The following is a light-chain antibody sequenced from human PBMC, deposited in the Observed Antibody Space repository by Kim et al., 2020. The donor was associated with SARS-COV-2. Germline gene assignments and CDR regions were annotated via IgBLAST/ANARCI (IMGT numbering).Light chain of an antibody. J-gene: IGKJ1*01. CDR1: QDIANW. V-gene: IGKV1-27*01. Sequence: DIQMTQSPSSVSASVGDRVTITCRASQDIANWLAWYQQKPGKAPQVLIYAASTLQSGVPSRFSGSGSGTEFTLTIGSLQPEDVATYYCQKYNSAPWTFGPGTKVDIK. CDR3: QKYNSAPWT. CDR2: AAS.